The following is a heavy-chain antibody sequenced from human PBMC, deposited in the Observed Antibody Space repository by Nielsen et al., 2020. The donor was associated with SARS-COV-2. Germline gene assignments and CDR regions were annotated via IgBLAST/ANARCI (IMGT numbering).Heavy chain of an antibody. Sequence: GESLKLSCAASGFTFSSYSMNWVRQAPGKGLEWVSSISSSSSYIYYADSVKGRFTISRDNAKNSLYLQMNSLRAEDTAVYYCAREYGDYRSYYYYYMNVWGKGTTVTVSS. CDR3: AREYGDYRSYYYYYMNV. CDR1: GFTFSSYS. D-gene: IGHD4-17*01. J-gene: IGHJ6*03. CDR2: ISSSSSYI. V-gene: IGHV3-21*01.